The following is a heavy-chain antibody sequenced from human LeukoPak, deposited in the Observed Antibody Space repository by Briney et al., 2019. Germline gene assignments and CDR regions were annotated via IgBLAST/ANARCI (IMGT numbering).Heavy chain of an antibody. J-gene: IGHJ4*02. V-gene: IGHV4-59*01. CDR3: ARASASTVTWYVDY. D-gene: IGHD4-17*01. Sequence: SETLSLTCTVSGGSISRYYWSWIRQPPGKGLEWIGYVYYSGSTNYNPSLKSRVTISVDTSKNQFSLKLNSVTAAGTAVYYCARASASTVTWYVDYWGQGTLVTVSS. CDR2: VYYSGST. CDR1: GGSISRYY.